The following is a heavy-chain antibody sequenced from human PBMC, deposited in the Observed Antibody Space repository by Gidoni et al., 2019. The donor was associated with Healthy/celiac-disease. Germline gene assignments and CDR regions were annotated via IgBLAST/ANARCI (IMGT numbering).Heavy chain of an antibody. CDR3: AREGVVTATRSDDAFDI. Sequence: QVQLQESGPGLVTPSQTLSLTCTVPGGPISTGGYYWSWIRQHPGKGLEWIGYIYYSGSTYYNPSLKSRVTISVDTSKNQFSLKLSSVTAADTAVYYCAREGVVTATRSDDAFDIWGQGTMVTVSS. J-gene: IGHJ3*02. CDR2: IYYSGST. D-gene: IGHD3-16*01. CDR1: GGPISTGGYY. V-gene: IGHV4-31*03.